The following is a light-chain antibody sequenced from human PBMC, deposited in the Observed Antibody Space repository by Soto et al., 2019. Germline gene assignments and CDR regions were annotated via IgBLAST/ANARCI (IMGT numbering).Light chain of an antibody. Sequence: DILMTQSPSSLSVSVGDRVTITCRASQSIGGFLNWYQQKLGKAPKLLIYAASSLQSGVPSRFSGSGSGTDFTLTISSLQPEDFATYYCQQSYSTPLTFGGGTKVDIK. J-gene: IGKJ4*01. V-gene: IGKV1-39*01. CDR3: QQSYSTPLT. CDR2: AAS. CDR1: QSIGGF.